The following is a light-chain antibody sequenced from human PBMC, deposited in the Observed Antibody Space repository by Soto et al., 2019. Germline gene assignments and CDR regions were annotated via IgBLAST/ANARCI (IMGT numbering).Light chain of an antibody. CDR2: AAS. Sequence: DIQMTQSPSSVSASVGDRVTITCRASQGISSWLAWYQQKPGKAPKLLIYAASSLQSGVPSRFSGSGSGTDFTLTISSLEPADFGVYYCQQRHNWPIPFGQGTRLEIK. CDR1: QGISSW. J-gene: IGKJ5*01. CDR3: QQRHNWPIP. V-gene: IGKV1-12*01.